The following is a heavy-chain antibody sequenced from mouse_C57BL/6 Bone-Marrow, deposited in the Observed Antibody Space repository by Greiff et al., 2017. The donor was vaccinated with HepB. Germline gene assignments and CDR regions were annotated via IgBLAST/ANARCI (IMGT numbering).Heavy chain of an antibody. Sequence: VQLVESGPELVKPGASVKISCKASGYSFTSYYIHWVKQRPGQGLEWIGWIYPGSGNTKYNEKFKGKATLTADTSSSTAYMQLSSLTSEDSAVYYCARGYYGSSYYFDYWGQGTTLTVSS. CDR1: GYSFTSYY. CDR3: ARGYYGSSYYFDY. V-gene: IGHV1-66*01. CDR2: IYPGSGNT. D-gene: IGHD1-1*01. J-gene: IGHJ2*01.